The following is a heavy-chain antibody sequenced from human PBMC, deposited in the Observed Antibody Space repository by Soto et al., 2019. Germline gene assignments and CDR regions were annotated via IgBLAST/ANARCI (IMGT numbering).Heavy chain of an antibody. CDR2: ISAYNGNT. D-gene: IGHD3-3*01. CDR3: ARDGDYDFWSGYHPGVYYYGMDV. J-gene: IGHJ6*02. V-gene: IGHV1-18*01. Sequence: SVKVSCHASGYTFTSYGISWVRQAPVQGLEWMGWISAYNGNTNYAQKLQGRVTMTTDTSTSTAYMELRSLRSDDTAVYYCARDGDYDFWSGYHPGVYYYGMDVWGQGTTVTVSS. CDR1: GYTFTSYG.